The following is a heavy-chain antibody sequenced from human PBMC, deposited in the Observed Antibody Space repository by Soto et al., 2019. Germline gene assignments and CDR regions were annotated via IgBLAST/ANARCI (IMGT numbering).Heavy chain of an antibody. CDR2: IIPIFGTA. CDR1: GGTFSSYA. V-gene: IGHV1-69*13. J-gene: IGHJ4*02. Sequence: SVKVSCKASGGTFSSYAISWVRQAPGQGLEWMGGIIPIFGTANYAQKFQGRVTITADESTSTAYMELSSLRSEDTAVYYCARTDIEVVPAAMPFDYWGQGTLVTVSS. CDR3: ARTDIEVVPAAMPFDY. D-gene: IGHD2-2*01.